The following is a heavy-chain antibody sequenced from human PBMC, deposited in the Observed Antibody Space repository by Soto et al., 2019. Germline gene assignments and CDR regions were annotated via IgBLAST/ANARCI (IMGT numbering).Heavy chain of an antibody. J-gene: IGHJ5*02. Sequence: SVKVSCKPSGDTFSNYAINWVRQAPGQGLEWMGGIIPIFGTANYAQKFQGRVTITADESTSTAYMELSSLRSEDTAVYYCARVGGYCTNGVCYSSDPWGQGTLVTVSS. D-gene: IGHD2-8*01. CDR1: GDTFSNYA. V-gene: IGHV1-69*13. CDR2: IIPIFGTA. CDR3: ARVGGYCTNGVCYSSDP.